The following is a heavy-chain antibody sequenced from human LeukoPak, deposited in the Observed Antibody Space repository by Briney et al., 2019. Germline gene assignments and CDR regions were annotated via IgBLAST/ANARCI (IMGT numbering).Heavy chain of an antibody. D-gene: IGHD2-2*02. Sequence: SQTLSLTCTVSGGSISSGSYYWSWIRQPAGKGLEWIGRIYSSGSTNYNPSLKSRVTISVDTSKNQFSLKLSSVTAADTAVYYCARGVYCSSTSCYRGDYYYYMDVWGKGTTVTVSS. J-gene: IGHJ6*03. CDR2: IYSSGST. CDR3: ARGVYCSSTSCYRGDYYYYMDV. V-gene: IGHV4-61*02. CDR1: GGSISSGSYY.